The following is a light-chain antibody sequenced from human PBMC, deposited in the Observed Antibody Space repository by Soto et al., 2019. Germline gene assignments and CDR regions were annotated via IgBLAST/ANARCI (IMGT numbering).Light chain of an antibody. CDR1: QTISSW. J-gene: IGKJ1*01. CDR3: QHHNGYSEA. V-gene: IGKV1-5*03. Sequence: DIQMTQSPSTLSGSVGDRVTITCRASQTISSWLAWYQQKPGKAPKLLIYKASTLKSGVPSRFRGSGSGTEFTLTISSLQPDDFATYYCQHHNGYSEAVGQGTKVDIK. CDR2: KAS.